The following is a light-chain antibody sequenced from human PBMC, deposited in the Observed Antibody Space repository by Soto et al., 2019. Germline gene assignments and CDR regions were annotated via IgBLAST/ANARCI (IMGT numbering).Light chain of an antibody. Sequence: EIVLTQSPATLSLSPGERATLSCRASQSVSSYLAWYQQKPGQAPRLLIYDASNRATGIPARFSGSGSGTNFTHTIIILEPEDFAVYYCQQRSNWPPEFTFGPGTKVDIK. CDR2: DAS. V-gene: IGKV3-11*01. J-gene: IGKJ3*01. CDR1: QSVSSY. CDR3: QQRSNWPPEFT.